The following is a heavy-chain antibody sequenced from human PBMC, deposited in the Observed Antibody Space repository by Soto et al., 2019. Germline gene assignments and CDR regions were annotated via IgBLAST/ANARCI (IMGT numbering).Heavy chain of an antibody. CDR3: ARGPTIFGVGVDAFDI. Sequence: EVQMLESGGGLVQPGGSLRLSCAASGFTLSSYALSWVRQAPGKGLEWVSGISGSGDFTFDADSVRGRFTISRDNSMNTPYLQMNSLRFEDTALYYCARGPTIFGVGVDAFDIWGQGTMATVSS. D-gene: IGHD3-3*01. CDR1: GFTLSSYA. J-gene: IGHJ3*02. CDR2: ISGSGDFT. V-gene: IGHV3-23*01.